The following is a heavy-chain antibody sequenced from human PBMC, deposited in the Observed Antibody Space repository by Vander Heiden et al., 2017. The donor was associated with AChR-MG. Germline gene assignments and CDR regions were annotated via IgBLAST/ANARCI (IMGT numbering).Heavy chain of an antibody. CDR2: FDPEIGEI. CDR3: AIMTWAGASWLHP. CDR1: GNSLTKVC. V-gene: IGHV1-24*01. J-gene: IGHJ5*02. D-gene: IGHD1-26*01. Sequence: QVQLVQSGAEVKKSGASVKLSCKVSGNSLTKVCMHWVRQAPGKGLEWMGGFDPEIGEIIYAPRFQGRVTMTEDTSTDTAYLELSSLRSEDTAVFYCAIMTWAGASWLHPWGQGTLVTVSA.